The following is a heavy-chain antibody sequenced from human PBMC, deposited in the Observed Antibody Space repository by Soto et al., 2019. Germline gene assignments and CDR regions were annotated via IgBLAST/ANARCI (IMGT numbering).Heavy chain of an antibody. CDR2: ISSSSSTI. V-gene: IGHV3-48*02. D-gene: IGHD1-26*01. CDR1: GFTFSSYS. Sequence: GGSLRLSCAASGFTFSSYSMNWVRQAPGKGLEWVSYISSSSSTIYYADSVKGRFTISRDNAKNSLYLQMNSLRDEDTAVYYCARDVGRVSRPYYFDYWGQGTLVTVSS. J-gene: IGHJ4*02. CDR3: ARDVGRVSRPYYFDY.